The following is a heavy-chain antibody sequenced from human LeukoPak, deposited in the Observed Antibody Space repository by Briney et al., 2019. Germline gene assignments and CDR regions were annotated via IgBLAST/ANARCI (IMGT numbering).Heavy chain of an antibody. CDR1: GYTFTDYF. V-gene: IGHV1-2*02. J-gene: IGHJ5*01. CDR3: ARMALDGGDSIGFDS. Sequence: ASVKVSRKASGYTFTDYFIHWVRQAPGQGLEWMGWINPNIGDASYAQMFQDRVTMTRDRSINTAYMELSRLTSDDTAVYYCARMALDGGDSIGFDSWGQGTLVTVSS. CDR2: INPNIGDA. D-gene: IGHD2-21*02.